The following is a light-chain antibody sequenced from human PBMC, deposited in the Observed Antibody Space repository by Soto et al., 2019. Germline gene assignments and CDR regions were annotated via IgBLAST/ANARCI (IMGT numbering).Light chain of an antibody. CDR2: GAS. Sequence: IVMTQYPATLSVSPGERATLSCRASQSVSRNLAWYQQKPGQAPRLLIYGASTRATGIPARFSGSGSGTDFTLTISSLEPEDFAVYYCQQRSNWTFGQGTKVDI. CDR3: QQRSNWT. V-gene: IGKV3-11*01. CDR1: QSVSRN. J-gene: IGKJ1*01.